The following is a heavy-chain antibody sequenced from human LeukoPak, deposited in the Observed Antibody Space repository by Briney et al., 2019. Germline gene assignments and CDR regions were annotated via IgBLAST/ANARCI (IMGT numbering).Heavy chain of an antibody. Sequence: PSETLSLTCTVSGYSISSGYYWGWIRQSPGKGLEWIGSIYHSGNTYYNPSLKSRVTISVDTSKNQFSLKLSSVTAADTAVYYCATSYYYGSGSYYKRALDIWGQGTMVTVSS. CDR3: ATSYYYGSGSYYKRALDI. J-gene: IGHJ3*02. CDR2: IYHSGNT. V-gene: IGHV4-38-2*02. D-gene: IGHD3-10*01. CDR1: GYSISSGYY.